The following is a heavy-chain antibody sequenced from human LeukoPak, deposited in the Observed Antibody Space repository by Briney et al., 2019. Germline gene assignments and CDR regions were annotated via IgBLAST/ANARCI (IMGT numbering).Heavy chain of an antibody. CDR2: IYYSGST. CDR3: ARDPYSGSYYRWAFDI. V-gene: IGHV4-59*01. Sequence: SETLSLTCTISGGSISSYYSSWIRQPPGKGLEWIGYIYYSGSTNYNPSLKSRVTISVDTSKNQFSLKLSSVTAADTGVYYCARDPYSGSYYRWAFDIWGQGTMVTVSS. J-gene: IGHJ3*02. D-gene: IGHD1-26*01. CDR1: GGSISSYY.